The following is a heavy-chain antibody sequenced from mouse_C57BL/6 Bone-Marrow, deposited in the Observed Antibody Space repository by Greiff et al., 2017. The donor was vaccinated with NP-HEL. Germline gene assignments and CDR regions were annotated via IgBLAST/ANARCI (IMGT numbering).Heavy chain of an antibody. Sequence: QVQLKESGAELARPGASVKLSCKASGYTFTSYGISWVKQRTGQGLEWIGEIYPRSGNTYYNEKFKGKATLTADKSSSTAYMELRSLTSEDSAVYFFARSRYYGAWFAYWGQGTLVTVSA. CDR1: GYTFTSYG. CDR2: IYPRSGNT. D-gene: IGHD1-1*01. V-gene: IGHV1-81*01. J-gene: IGHJ3*01. CDR3: ARSRYYGAWFAY.